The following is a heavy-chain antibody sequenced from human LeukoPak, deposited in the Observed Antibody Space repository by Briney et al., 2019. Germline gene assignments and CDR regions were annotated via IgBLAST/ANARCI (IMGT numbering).Heavy chain of an antibody. Sequence: SVKVSCKASGGTFSSYAISWVRQAPGQGLEWMGGIIPIFGTANYAQKFQGRVTITTDESTSTAYMELSSLRSEDTAVYYCARDVDGSGSHYYFDYWGQGTLVTVSS. CDR2: IIPIFGTA. CDR3: ARDVDGSGSHYYFDY. CDR1: GGTFSSYA. V-gene: IGHV1-69*05. D-gene: IGHD3-10*01. J-gene: IGHJ4*02.